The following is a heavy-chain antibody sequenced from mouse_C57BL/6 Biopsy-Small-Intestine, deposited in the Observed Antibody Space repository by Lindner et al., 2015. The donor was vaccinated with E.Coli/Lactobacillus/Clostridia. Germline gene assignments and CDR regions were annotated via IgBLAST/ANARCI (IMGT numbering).Heavy chain of an antibody. CDR2: INPNNGGT. Sequence: VQLQESGPELVKPGASVKMSCKASGYTFTDYNMHWVKQSHGKSLEWIGYINPNNGGTSYNQKFKGKATLTVNKSSSTAYMELRSLTSEDSAVYYCARENYGSSRFYWYFDVWGTGTTVTVSS. D-gene: IGHD1-1*01. CDR3: ARENYGSSRFYWYFDV. CDR1: GYTFTDYN. V-gene: IGHV1-22*01. J-gene: IGHJ1*03.